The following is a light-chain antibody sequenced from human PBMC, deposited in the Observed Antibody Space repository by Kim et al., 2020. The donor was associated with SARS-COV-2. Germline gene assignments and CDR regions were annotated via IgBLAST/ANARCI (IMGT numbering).Light chain of an antibody. Sequence: EIVLTQSPATLSSSPGERATLSCRASQSVSSYLAWYQQKPGQAPRLLIYDASNRATGIPARFSGSGSGTDFTLTISSLEPEDFAVYYCQQRCSWHPRYTVSQGTKLEI. CDR1: QSVSSY. V-gene: IGKV3-11*01. CDR2: DAS. CDR3: QQRCSWHPRYT. J-gene: IGKJ2*01.